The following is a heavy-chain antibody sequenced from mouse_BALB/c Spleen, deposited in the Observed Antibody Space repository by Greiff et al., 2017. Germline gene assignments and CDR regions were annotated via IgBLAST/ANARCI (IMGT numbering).Heavy chain of an antibody. CDR1: GFTFSSFG. D-gene: IGHD2-3*01. CDR2: ISSGSSTI. CDR3: ARSRDGYFRYFDV. J-gene: IGHJ1*01. V-gene: IGHV5-17*02. Sequence: EVQVVESGGGLVQPGGSRKLSCAASGFTFSSFGMHWVRQAPEKGLEWVAYISSGSSTIYYADTVKGRFTISRDNPKNTLFLQMTSLRSEDTAMYYCARSRDGYFRYFDVWGAGTTVTVSS.